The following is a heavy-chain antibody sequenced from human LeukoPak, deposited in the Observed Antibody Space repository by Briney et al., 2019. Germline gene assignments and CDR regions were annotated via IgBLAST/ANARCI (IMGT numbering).Heavy chain of an antibody. V-gene: IGHV4-59*01. Sequence: SETLSLTCTVSGGSISSYYWSWIRQPPGKGLEWIGYIYYSGSTNYNPSLKSRVTISVDMSKNQFSLKLSSVTAADTAVYYCARGYGSGSYYVYDWFDPWGQGTLVTVSS. CDR3: ARGYGSGSYYVYDWFDP. CDR1: GGSISSYY. J-gene: IGHJ5*02. D-gene: IGHD3-10*01. CDR2: IYYSGST.